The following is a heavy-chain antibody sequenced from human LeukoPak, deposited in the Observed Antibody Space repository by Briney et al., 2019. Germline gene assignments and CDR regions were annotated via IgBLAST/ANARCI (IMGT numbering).Heavy chain of an antibody. J-gene: IGHJ3*02. D-gene: IGHD3-22*01. CDR2: VHYSGST. CDR3: AKDPTPRSGGHYYDSSGYSAFDI. Sequence: PSETLSLTCTVSGGSISSSNYYWGWIRQPPGTGLEWIGSVHYSGSTYHNPSLKSRVTILVDTTKNQFSLKLTSVTAADTAVYYCAKDPTPRSGGHYYDSSGYSAFDIWGQGTMVTVSS. CDR1: GGSISSSNYY. V-gene: IGHV4-39*02.